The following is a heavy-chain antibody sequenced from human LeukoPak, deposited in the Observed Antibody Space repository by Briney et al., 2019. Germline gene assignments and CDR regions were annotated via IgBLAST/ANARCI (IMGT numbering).Heavy chain of an antibody. J-gene: IGHJ4*02. V-gene: IGHV4-34*01. D-gene: IGHD3-22*01. CDR2: INHSGST. CDR3: ARWKSYYYDSSGYLFDY. CDR1: GGSFSGYY. Sequence: SETLSLTCAVYGGSFSGYYWSWIRQPPGKGLEWIGEINHSGSTNYNPSLKSRVTISVDTSKNQFSLKLSSVTAADTAVYYCARWKSYYYDSSGYLFDYWGQGTLVTVSS.